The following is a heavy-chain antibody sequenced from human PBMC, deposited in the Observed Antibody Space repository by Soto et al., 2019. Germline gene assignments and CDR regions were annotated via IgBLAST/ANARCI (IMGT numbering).Heavy chain of an antibody. J-gene: IGHJ5*02. CDR1: GYTFTSYG. Sequence: QVQLVQSGAEVKKPGASVKVSCKASGYTFTSYGISWVRQAPGQGLEWMGWISAYNGNTNYAQKLQGRVTMTTDTSTSTAYMELRSMRSDDTAVEYCARVGFDCSRTSCYTSWLFDPWGQGTLVTVSS. CDR2: ISAYNGNT. D-gene: IGHD2-2*02. V-gene: IGHV1-18*04. CDR3: ARVGFDCSRTSCYTSWLFDP.